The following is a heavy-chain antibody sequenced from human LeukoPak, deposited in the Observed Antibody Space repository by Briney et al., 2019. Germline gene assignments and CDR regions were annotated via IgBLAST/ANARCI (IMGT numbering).Heavy chain of an antibody. CDR3: ARALAWGGSSYSYYYMDV. CDR1: GYTFSDYD. Sequence: ASVTVSFTSSGYTFSDYDINWVRQATGQGLEWMGWINPNSGNAGYAQKFQGRVTMTRNTSISTAYMELSGLRSEDTAVYYCARALAWGGSSYSYYYMDVWDKGTTVTVSS. J-gene: IGHJ6*03. CDR2: INPNSGNA. V-gene: IGHV1-8*01. D-gene: IGHD1-26*01.